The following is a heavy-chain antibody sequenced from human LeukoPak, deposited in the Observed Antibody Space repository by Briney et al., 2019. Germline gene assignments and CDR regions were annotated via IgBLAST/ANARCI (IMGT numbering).Heavy chain of an antibody. CDR1: GGSISNYY. D-gene: IGHD6-19*01. Sequence: PSETLSLTCTVSGGSISNYYWSWIRQPAGKGLEWIGRIYSTGSTNYNPSLKSRVAMSLDTFKNQFSLKLSSVTAADTAVYYCARVEVAVADYWGQGTLVTVSS. J-gene: IGHJ4*02. V-gene: IGHV4-4*07. CDR2: IYSTGST. CDR3: ARVEVAVADY.